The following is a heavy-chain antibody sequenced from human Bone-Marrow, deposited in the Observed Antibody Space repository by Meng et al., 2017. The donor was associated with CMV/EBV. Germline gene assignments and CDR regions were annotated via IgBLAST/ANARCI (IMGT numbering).Heavy chain of an antibody. CDR2: IKEDGSEK. Sequence: GGSLRLSCAGSGLKLSNYWMSWVREAPGKGLEWVANIKEDGSEKFYMDSVKGRFTISRDDAKKSLYLQMNSLEVEDTAVYHCASILFDGGSQYRPFDYWGQGTLVTVSS. D-gene: IGHD3-10*01. V-gene: IGHV3-7*01. CDR3: ASILFDGGSQYRPFDY. J-gene: IGHJ4*02. CDR1: GLKLSNYW.